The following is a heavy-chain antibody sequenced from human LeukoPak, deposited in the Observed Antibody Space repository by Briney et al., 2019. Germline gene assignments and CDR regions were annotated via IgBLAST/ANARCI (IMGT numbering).Heavy chain of an antibody. D-gene: IGHD2-21*02. CDR1: GYTFTSYG. V-gene: IGHV1-18*01. J-gene: IGHJ3*02. CDR2: ISAYNGNT. Sequence: ASVKVSCKASGYTFTSYGISWVRQAPGQGLERMGWISAYNGNTNYAQKLQGRVTMTTDTSTSTAYMELRSLRSDDTAVYYCARVGCGGDCYDAFDIWGQGTMVTVSS. CDR3: ARVGCGGDCYDAFDI.